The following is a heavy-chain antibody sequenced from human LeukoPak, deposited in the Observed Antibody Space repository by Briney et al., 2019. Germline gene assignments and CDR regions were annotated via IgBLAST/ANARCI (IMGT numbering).Heavy chain of an antibody. V-gene: IGHV1-2*02. CDR3: ARDSSGWYGPWY. Sequence: ASVKVSCKASGYTFTGYYMHWVRQAPGQRLEWMGWINPNSGRTNYAQQFQRRVTMTKDTSISTAYMELSRLRSDDTAVYYCARDSSGWYGPWYWGEGTLVTVSS. D-gene: IGHD6-19*01. CDR1: GYTFTGYY. CDR2: INPNSGRT. J-gene: IGHJ4*02.